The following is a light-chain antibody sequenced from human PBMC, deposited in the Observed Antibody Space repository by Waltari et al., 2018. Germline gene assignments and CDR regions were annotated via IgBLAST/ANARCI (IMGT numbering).Light chain of an antibody. CDR3: CSYAGDSLWV. Sequence: QSALTQPASVSGSPGQSITISCKGTSSDIGTYNLVSWYQQHPGRAPKVIIYEVTKRPLWVSNRFSGSKSGYTASLTVSGLQTEDESDYYCCSYAGDSLWVFGGGTKLTVL. CDR2: EVT. V-gene: IGLV2-23*02. J-gene: IGLJ3*02. CDR1: SSDIGTYNL.